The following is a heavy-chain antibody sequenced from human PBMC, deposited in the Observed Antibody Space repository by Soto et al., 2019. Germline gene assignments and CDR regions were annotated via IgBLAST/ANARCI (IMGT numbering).Heavy chain of an antibody. CDR1: GFTFSSYG. CDR3: AKDATQGLYYFDY. D-gene: IGHD6-25*01. CDR2: ISYDGSNK. Sequence: GGSLRLSCAASGFTFSSYGMHWVRQAPGKGLEWVAVISYDGSNKYYADSVKGRFTISRDNSKNTLYLQMNSLRAEDTAVYYCAKDATQGLYYFDYWGQGTLVTVSS. V-gene: IGHV3-30*18. J-gene: IGHJ4*02.